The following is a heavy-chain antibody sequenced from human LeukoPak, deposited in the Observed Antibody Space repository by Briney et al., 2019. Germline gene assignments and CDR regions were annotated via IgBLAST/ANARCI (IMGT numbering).Heavy chain of an antibody. CDR2: IYTSGST. CDR3: ARRVGITIFGVYYYYMDV. D-gene: IGHD3-3*01. V-gene: IGHV4-4*09. Sequence: PSETLSLTCTVSGGSISSYYWSWIRQPPGKGLEWIGYIYTSGSTNYNPSLKSRVTISVDTSKNQFSLKLSSVTAADTAVYYCARRVGITIFGVYYYYMDVWGKGTTVTVSS. J-gene: IGHJ6*03. CDR1: GGSISSYY.